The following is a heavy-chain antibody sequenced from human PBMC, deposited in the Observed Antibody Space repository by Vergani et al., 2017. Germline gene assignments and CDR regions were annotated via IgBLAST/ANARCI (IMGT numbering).Heavy chain of an antibody. CDR1: EYSFGNYW. CDR2: IYPADSDT. V-gene: IGHV5-51*01. CDR3: ARHTTYTDS. Sequence: EVELVQSGPEMRKPGESLKISCKGSEYSFGNYWIGWVRQMPGNGLEWMGIIYPADSDTRYSPSFQGQVTLSADKSISTAFLQWDSLKASDTALYYCARHTTYTDSWGQGTLVTVSS. J-gene: IGHJ4*02. D-gene: IGHD1-1*01.